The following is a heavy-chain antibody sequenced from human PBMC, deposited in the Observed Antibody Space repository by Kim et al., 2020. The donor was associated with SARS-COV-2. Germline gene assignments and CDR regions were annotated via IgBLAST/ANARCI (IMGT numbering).Heavy chain of an antibody. Sequence: GGSLRLSCAASGFTFSSYSMNWVRQAPGKGLEWVSYISSSSSTIYYADPVKGRFTISRDDAKNSLYLQMNSLRDEDTAVYYCARDTSGVWGSYRYLLSPANFEYWGQGTLVTVSS. CDR3: ARDTSGVWGSYRYLLSPANFEY. CDR1: GFTFSSYS. V-gene: IGHV3-48*02. CDR2: ISSSSSTI. J-gene: IGHJ4*02. D-gene: IGHD3-16*02.